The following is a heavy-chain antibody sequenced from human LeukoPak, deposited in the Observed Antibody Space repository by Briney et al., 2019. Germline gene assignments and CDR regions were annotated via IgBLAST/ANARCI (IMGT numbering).Heavy chain of an antibody. D-gene: IGHD3-16*01. CDR2: ISANNGHT. CDR3: ARPARPSGSYGY. Sequence: ASVKVSCKASGYTFTSYGISWVRQAPGQGLEWMGWISANNGHTNYTQKLQGRVTMTTDTSTSTAYMELKSLRSDDTAVYYCARPARPSGSYGYWGQGTLVTVSS. V-gene: IGHV1-18*01. CDR1: GYTFTSYG. J-gene: IGHJ4*02.